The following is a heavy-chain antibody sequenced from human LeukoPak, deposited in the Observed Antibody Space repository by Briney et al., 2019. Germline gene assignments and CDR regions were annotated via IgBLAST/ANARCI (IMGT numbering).Heavy chain of an antibody. Sequence: GGFLRLSCEASGFTFGSYAMYWVRQAPGKGLEWVAGIFGSGGSAHYADSAKGRFTISRDNSKNTVYLQINSLRAEDTAVYYCGKTTTGYSSGQKPAWPVDYWGQGTLVTVSS. D-gene: IGHD6-19*01. CDR2: IFGSGGSA. CDR3: GKTTTGYSSGQKPAWPVDY. J-gene: IGHJ4*02. V-gene: IGHV3-23*01. CDR1: GFTFGSYA.